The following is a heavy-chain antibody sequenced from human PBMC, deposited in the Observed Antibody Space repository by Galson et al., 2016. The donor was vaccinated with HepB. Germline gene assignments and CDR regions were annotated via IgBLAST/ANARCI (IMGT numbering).Heavy chain of an antibody. CDR1: GFTLTSYG. CDR2: IWFDGSNK. J-gene: IGHJ3*02. CDR3: TLATRYDAFDI. V-gene: IGHV3-33*07. D-gene: IGHD4-23*01. Sequence: SLRLSCAASGFTLTSYGMYWVRQAPGKGLEWVAVIWFDGSNKYYADSVKGRFTISRDNSKNTLYLQMNSLRAEDTAVYYCTLATRYDAFDIWGQGTLVTVSA.